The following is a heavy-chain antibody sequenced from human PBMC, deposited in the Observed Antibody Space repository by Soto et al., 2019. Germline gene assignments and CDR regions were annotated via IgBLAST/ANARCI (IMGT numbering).Heavy chain of an antibody. CDR1: GFPFSAYW. J-gene: IGHJ1*01. V-gene: IGHV3-74*03. CDR2: SNSDASST. Sequence: EVQLVESGGGLVQPGGSLILSCTASGFPFSAYWMHWVRQAPGKGLVWISRSNSDASSTTYADSVKGRFTISRDNAENTMFLQMNSLRVDDTAVYYCARGYYGSEGTEYFQHWGRGTRVTVSS. D-gene: IGHD3-10*01. CDR3: ARGYYGSEGTEYFQH.